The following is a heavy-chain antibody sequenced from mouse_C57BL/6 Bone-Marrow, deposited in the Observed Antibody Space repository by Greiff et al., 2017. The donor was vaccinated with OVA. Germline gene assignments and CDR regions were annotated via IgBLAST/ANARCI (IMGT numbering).Heavy chain of an antibody. J-gene: IGHJ2*01. V-gene: IGHV5-4*01. Sequence: EVQLVESGGGLVKPGGSLKLSCAASGFTFSSYAMSWVRQTPEKRLEWVATISDGGSYTYYPDNVKGRFTISRDNAKNNLYLQMSHLKSEDTAMYYCARDPDCYFLFDYWGQGTTLTVSS. CDR1: GFTFSSYA. CDR3: ARDPDCYFLFDY. CDR2: ISDGGSYT. D-gene: IGHD2-3*01.